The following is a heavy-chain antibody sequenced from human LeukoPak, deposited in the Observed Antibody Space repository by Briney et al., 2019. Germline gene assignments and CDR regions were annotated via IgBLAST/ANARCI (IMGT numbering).Heavy chain of an antibody. CDR2: IYHSGST. Sequence: PSETLSLTCAVSGGSISSSNWWSWVRQPPGKGLEWIGEIYHSGSTNYNPSLKSRVTISVDKSKNQFSLKLSSVTAADTAVYYCAGASLGYCSSTSCRFDYWGQGTLVTVSS. D-gene: IGHD2-2*01. CDR1: GGSISSSNW. J-gene: IGHJ4*02. CDR3: AGASLGYCSSTSCRFDY. V-gene: IGHV4-4*02.